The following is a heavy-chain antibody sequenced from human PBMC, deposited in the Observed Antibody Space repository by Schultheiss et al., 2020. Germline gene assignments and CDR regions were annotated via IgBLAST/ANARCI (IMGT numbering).Heavy chain of an antibody. J-gene: IGHJ6*03. CDR3: ARAPATANDYRYYMDV. D-gene: IGHD2-8*01. CDR2: IYYSGST. CDR1: GGSISSSSYY. V-gene: IGHV4-39*01. Sequence: SETLSLTCTVSGGSISSSSYYWGWIRQPPGKGLEWIGSIYYSGSTYYNPSLKSRVTISVDTSKNQFSLKLSSVTAADTAVYYCARAPATANDYRYYMDVWGKGTTVNVSS.